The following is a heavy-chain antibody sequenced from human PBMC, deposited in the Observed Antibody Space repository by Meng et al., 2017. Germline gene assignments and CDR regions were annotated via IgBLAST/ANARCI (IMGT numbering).Heavy chain of an antibody. J-gene: IGHJ4*02. CDR3: ARDGGNYDFGY. D-gene: IGHD1-7*01. CDR1: GYTFIDAY. CDR2: IIPSSGDA. Sequence: QVQLVRFGAEVKKPGASVKLSCRASGYTFIDAYVHWVRQAPGQGLEWMGRIIPSSGDANSAQKFLGRVTLTWDTSISTAYMELSSLRSDDTAIYYCARDGGNYDFGYWGQGTLVTVSS. V-gene: IGHV1-2*06.